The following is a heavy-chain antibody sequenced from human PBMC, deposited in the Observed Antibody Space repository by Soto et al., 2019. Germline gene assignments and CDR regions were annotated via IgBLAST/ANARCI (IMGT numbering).Heavy chain of an antibody. J-gene: IGHJ4*02. V-gene: IGHV4-31*03. CDR2: IYHSGST. CDR1: GGSISSGGYY. CDR3: ARALSSAAGLYFDF. D-gene: IGHD6-13*01. Sequence: SETLSLTCTVSGGSISSGGYYWSWIRQHPGKGLEWIGYIYHSGSTYYNPSLKSRLTISVDTSKNQFSLKLTSVTAADTAVYYCARALSSAAGLYFDFWGQGTRVTVSS.